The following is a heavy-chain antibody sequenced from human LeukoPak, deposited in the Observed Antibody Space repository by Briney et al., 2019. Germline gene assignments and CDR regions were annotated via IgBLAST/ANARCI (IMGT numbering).Heavy chain of an antibody. CDR1: GGSISSHY. CDR2: IYYSGST. D-gene: IGHD2-15*01. Sequence: PSETLSLTCTVSGGSISSHYWSWIRQPPGKGLEWIGYIYYSGSTNYNPSLKSRVTISVDTSKNQFSLKLSSVTAADTAVYYCVRHLSAGRPAFDIWDQGTMVTVSS. V-gene: IGHV4-59*11. CDR3: VRHLSAGRPAFDI. J-gene: IGHJ3*02.